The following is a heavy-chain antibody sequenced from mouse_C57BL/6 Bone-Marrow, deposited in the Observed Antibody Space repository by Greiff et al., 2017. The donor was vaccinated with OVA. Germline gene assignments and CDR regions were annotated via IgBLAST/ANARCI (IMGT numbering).Heavy chain of an antibody. D-gene: IGHD1-2*01. CDR1: GYSFTDYN. CDR2: INPNYGTT. V-gene: IGHV1-39*01. J-gene: IGHJ3*01. CDR3: GRFGLRITTAPFAY. Sequence: EVQLVESGPELVKPGASVKISCKASGYSFTDYNMNWVKQSNGKSLEWIGVINPNYGTTSYNQKFKGKATLTVDQSSSTAYMQLNSLTSEDSAVYYCGRFGLRITTAPFAYWGQGTLVNGSA.